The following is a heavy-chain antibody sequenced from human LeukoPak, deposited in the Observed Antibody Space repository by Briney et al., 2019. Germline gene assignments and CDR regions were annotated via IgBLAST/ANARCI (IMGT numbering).Heavy chain of an antibody. Sequence: PGGSLRLSCAASGFTFSSYAMSWVRQAPGKGLEWVSAISGSGGSTYYADSVKGRFTISRDNSKNMLYLQMNSLRAEDTAVYYCAKYEYSSSPGGVYFDYWGQGTLVTVSS. CDR2: ISGSGGST. CDR3: AKYEYSSSPGGVYFDY. D-gene: IGHD6-6*01. CDR1: GFTFSSYA. V-gene: IGHV3-23*01. J-gene: IGHJ4*02.